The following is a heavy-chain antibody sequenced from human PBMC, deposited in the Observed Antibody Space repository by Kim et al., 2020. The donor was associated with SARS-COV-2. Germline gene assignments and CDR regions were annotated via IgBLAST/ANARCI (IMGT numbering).Heavy chain of an antibody. V-gene: IGHV5-51*01. Sequence: GESLKISCKGSGYSFTSYWIGWVRQMPGKGLEWMGIIYPGDSDTRYSPSFQGQVTISADKSISTAYLQWSSLKASDTAMYYCARLGEGEATLYVYYYGMDVWGQGTTVTVSS. CDR2: IYPGDSDT. CDR3: ARLGEGEATLYVYYYGMDV. D-gene: IGHD5-12*01. J-gene: IGHJ6*02. CDR1: GYSFTSYW.